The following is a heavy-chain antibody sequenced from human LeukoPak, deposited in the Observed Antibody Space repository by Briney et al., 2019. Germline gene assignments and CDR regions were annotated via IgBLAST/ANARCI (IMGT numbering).Heavy chain of an antibody. CDR1: GFTFSSYA. V-gene: IGHV3-23*01. CDR2: ISGSGGST. J-gene: IGHJ4*02. Sequence: SLRLSCAASGFTFSSYAMSWVRQAPGKGLEWVSAISGSGGSTYYADSVKGRFTISRDNSKNTLYLQMNSLRAEDTAVYYCARGVGYSSGWYLGHFDYWGQGTLVTVSS. CDR3: ARGVGYSSGWYLGHFDY. D-gene: IGHD6-19*01.